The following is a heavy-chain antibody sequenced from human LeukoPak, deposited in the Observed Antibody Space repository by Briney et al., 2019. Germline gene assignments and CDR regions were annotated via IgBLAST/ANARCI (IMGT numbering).Heavy chain of an antibody. CDR3: ARGLSAYDFWSGYPNWFDP. CDR1: GYTFTSYG. V-gene: IGHV1-8*03. CDR2: MNPNSGNT. D-gene: IGHD3-3*01. Sequence: ASVKVSCKASGYTFTSYGISWVRQAPGQGLEWMGWMNPNSGNTGYAQKFQGRVTITRNTSISTAYMELSSLRSEDTAVYYCARGLSAYDFWSGYPNWFDPWGQGTLVTVSS. J-gene: IGHJ5*02.